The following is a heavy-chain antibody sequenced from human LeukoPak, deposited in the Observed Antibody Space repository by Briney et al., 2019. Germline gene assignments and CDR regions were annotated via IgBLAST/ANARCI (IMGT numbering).Heavy chain of an antibody. CDR2: ISASGDGT. Sequence: GGSLRLSCAASGFTFSNTAMSWVRRAPGKGLEWVSAISASGDGTFYTDSVKGRFTVSRDNSKNMLYLQMNSLRAEDTAMYYCARSRSYYYYYYDMDVWGQGTTVTVSS. V-gene: IGHV3-23*01. J-gene: IGHJ6*02. CDR1: GFTFSNTA. CDR3: ARSRSYYYYYYDMDV.